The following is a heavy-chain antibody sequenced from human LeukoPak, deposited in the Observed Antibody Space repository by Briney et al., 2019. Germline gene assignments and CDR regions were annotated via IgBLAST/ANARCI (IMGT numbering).Heavy chain of an antibody. CDR1: GYTFTGYY. Sequence: ASVKVSCKASGYTFTGYYMHWVRQAPGQGLEWMGWINPNSGGTNYAQKFQGRVTMTRDTSISTAYMELSRLRSDDTAVYYCARAVKQVVVRFDYWGQGTLVTVSS. V-gene: IGHV1-2*02. J-gene: IGHJ4*02. CDR2: INPNSGGT. CDR3: ARAVKQVVVRFDY. D-gene: IGHD2-15*01.